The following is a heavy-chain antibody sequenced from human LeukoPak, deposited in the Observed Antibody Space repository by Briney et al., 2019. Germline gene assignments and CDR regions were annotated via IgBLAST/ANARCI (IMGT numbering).Heavy chain of an antibody. CDR2: ISSSSSYI. V-gene: IGHV3-21*01. CDR1: GFTFGSYS. D-gene: IGHD3-22*01. J-gene: IGHJ5*02. CDR3: ARDRDYYDSSGYYFP. Sequence: PGGSLRLSCAASGFTFGSYSMNWVRQAPGKGLEWVSSISSSSSYIYYADSVKGRFTISRDNAKNSLYLQMNSLRAEDMAVYYCARDRDYYDSSGYYFPWGQGTLVTVSS.